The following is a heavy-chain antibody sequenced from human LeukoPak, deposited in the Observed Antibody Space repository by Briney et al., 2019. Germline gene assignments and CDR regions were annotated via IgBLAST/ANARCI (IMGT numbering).Heavy chain of an antibody. Sequence: SQTLSLTCAISGDSVSSNSAAWHWIRQSPPRGLEWLGRTYYRSKLYNDYEVSVKSRITINPDTSKNEFSLQLNSVTPGDTAVYYCARDDYGFYLDYWGQGTLVTVSS. CDR2: TYYRSKLYN. V-gene: IGHV6-1*01. CDR1: GDSVSSNSAA. CDR3: ARDDYGFYLDY. J-gene: IGHJ4*02. D-gene: IGHD4-17*01.